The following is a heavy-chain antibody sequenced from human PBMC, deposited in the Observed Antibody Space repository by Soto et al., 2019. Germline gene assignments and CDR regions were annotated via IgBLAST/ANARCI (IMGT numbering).Heavy chain of an antibody. CDR1: GFTFSSYG. Sequence: QVQLVESGGGVVQPGRSLRLSCAASGFTFSSYGMHWVRQAPGKGLEWVAVIWYDENNKYYADSVKGRFTISRDNSKNTLYLQMNSLRAEDTSLYYCARDKGGGAVVPDYWGQGTLVTVSS. J-gene: IGHJ4*02. CDR3: ARDKGGGAVVPDY. D-gene: IGHD6-19*01. V-gene: IGHV3-33*01. CDR2: IWYDENNK.